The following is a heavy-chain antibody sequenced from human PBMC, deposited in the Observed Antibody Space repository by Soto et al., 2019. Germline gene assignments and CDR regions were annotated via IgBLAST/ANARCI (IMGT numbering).Heavy chain of an antibody. CDR2: IRSKANSYAT. D-gene: IGHD3-22*01. J-gene: IGHJ4*02. Sequence: SGAASLFTFSVSAMHWVRQASGKGLEWVGRIRSKANSYATAYAASVKGRFTISRDDSKNTAYLQMNSLKTEDTAVYYCTRHVRYDSSGYAVDWGQGTLVTVSS. V-gene: IGHV3-73*01. CDR3: TRHVRYDSSGYAVD. CDR1: LFTFSVSA.